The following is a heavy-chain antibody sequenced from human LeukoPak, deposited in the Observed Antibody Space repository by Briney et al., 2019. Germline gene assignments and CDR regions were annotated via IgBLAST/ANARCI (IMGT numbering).Heavy chain of an antibody. CDR3: ARMGVAGPFDY. Sequence: SETLSLTCTVSGGSISSYYWSWIRQPPGKGLEWIGYIYYSGSTNYNPSLKSRVTISVDTSKNQFSLKLSSVTAADTAVYYCARMGVAGPFDYWGQGTLVTVSS. J-gene: IGHJ4*02. CDR2: IYYSGST. V-gene: IGHV4-59*08. D-gene: IGHD6-19*01. CDR1: GGSISSYY.